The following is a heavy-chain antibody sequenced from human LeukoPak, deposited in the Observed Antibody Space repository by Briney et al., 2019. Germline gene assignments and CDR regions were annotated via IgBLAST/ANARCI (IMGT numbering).Heavy chain of an antibody. J-gene: IGHJ5*02. CDR2: FDPEDGET. D-gene: IGHD3-10*01. CDR3: ATDPITMVRGVIIEGFDP. Sequence: ASVKVSCKLSGYTLTELSMHWVRQAPGKGLEWMGGFDPEDGETIYAQKFQGRVTMTEDTSTDTAYMELSSLRSEDTAVYYCATDPITMVRGVIIEGFDPWGQGTLVTVSS. CDR1: GYTLTELS. V-gene: IGHV1-24*01.